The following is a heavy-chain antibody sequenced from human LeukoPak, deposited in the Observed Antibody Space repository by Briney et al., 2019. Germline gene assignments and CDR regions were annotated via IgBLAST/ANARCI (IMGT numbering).Heavy chain of an antibody. J-gene: IGHJ4*02. D-gene: IGHD6-19*01. CDR3: ARGSGVSGWVTKN. CDR1: GFTFSSYG. Sequence: GGSLRLSCAASGFTFSSYGMHWVRQAPGKGLEWVAVIWYDGSNKYYADSVKGRFTISRDNSKNTLYLQMNSLRAEDTAVYYCARGSGVSGWVTKNWGQGTLVTVSS. CDR2: IWYDGSNK. V-gene: IGHV3-33*01.